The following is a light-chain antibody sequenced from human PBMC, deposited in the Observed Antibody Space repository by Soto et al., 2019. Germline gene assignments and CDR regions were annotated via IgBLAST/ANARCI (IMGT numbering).Light chain of an antibody. V-gene: IGKV3-20*01. CDR1: QSVKSSY. CDR2: GTS. Sequence: IGLTPASGTLFLSPGGRGNPPRRATQSVKSSYLAWYQHKPGQAPRLLIYGTSSRATGIPDRFSGSGSGTDFTLTISRLEPEDFAVYYCQQYGSSITFGQGTRLEIK. CDR3: QQYGSSIT. J-gene: IGKJ5*01.